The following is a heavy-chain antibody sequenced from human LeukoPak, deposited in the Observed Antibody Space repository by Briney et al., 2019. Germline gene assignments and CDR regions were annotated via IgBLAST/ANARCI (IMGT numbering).Heavy chain of an antibody. J-gene: IGHJ5*02. D-gene: IGHD5-18*01. Sequence: PSESLSLTCTVSGGSISSGGYYWSWIRQPPGKGLEWIGYIYYSGSTNYNPSLKSRVTISVDTSKNQFSLKLGSVTAADTAVYYCARDVDTAMVPWGQGTLVTVSS. CDR2: IYYSGST. CDR1: GGSISSGGYY. CDR3: ARDVDTAMVP. V-gene: IGHV4-61*08.